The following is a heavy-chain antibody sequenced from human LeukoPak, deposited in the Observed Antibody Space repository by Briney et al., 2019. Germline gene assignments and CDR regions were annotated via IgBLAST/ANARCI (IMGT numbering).Heavy chain of an antibody. CDR3: ARAKNWNDGEAFEI. D-gene: IGHD1-1*01. CDR2: IIPIFGTA. J-gene: IGHJ3*02. V-gene: IGHV1-69*13. Sequence: SVKVSCKATGGTFSSYAISWVRQAPGQGLEWMGGIIPIFGTANYAQKFQGRVTITADESTSTAYMELSSLRSEDTAVYYCARAKNWNDGEAFEIWGQGTMVTVSS. CDR1: GGTFSSYA.